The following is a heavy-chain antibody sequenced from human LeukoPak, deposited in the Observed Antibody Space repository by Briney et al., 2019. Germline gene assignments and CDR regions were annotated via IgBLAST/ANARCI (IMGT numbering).Heavy chain of an antibody. CDR2: ISSNGGST. V-gene: IGHV3-64*01. J-gene: IGHJ4*02. D-gene: IGHD2-15*01. Sequence: GGSLRLPCAASGFTFSSYAMHCVRHAPGKALEYVSAISSNGGSTYYANSVKGRFTISRDNSNNTLYLQMGSLSAEDMAVYYCARGSAPWQQASNVWGQGNLVTVSS. CDR3: ARGSAPWQQASNV. CDR1: GFTFSSYA.